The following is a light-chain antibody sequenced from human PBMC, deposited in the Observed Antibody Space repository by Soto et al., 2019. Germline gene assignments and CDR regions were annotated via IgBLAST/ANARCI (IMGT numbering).Light chain of an antibody. CDR3: CSYAGGTTWV. CDR1: SSDLGTYNL. J-gene: IGLJ3*02. V-gene: IGLV2-23*02. Sequence: QSALTKPASGYGSPGQSITLSCTGTSSDLGTYNLVSWYQQHPGKAPKLMMYEVTKRPSGVSNRFSASKSDNTASLTISGLQAEYEADYYCCSYAGGTTWVFGGGTKLTVL. CDR2: EVT.